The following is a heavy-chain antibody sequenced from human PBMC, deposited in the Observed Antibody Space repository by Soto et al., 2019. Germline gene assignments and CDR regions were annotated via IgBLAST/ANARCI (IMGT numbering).Heavy chain of an antibody. D-gene: IGHD6-19*01. Sequence: SETLSLTCAVSSGSISSSNWWSWVRQPPGKGLEWIGEIYHSGSTNYNPSLKSRVTISVDKSKNQFSLKLSSVTTADTAVYYCARIPEYSSGWNVFDYWGQGTLVTVSS. J-gene: IGHJ4*02. V-gene: IGHV4-4*02. CDR3: ARIPEYSSGWNVFDY. CDR2: IYHSGST. CDR1: SGSISSSNW.